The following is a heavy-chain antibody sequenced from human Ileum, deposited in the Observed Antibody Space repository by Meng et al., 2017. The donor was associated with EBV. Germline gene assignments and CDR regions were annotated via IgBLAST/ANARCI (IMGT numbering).Heavy chain of an antibody. J-gene: IGHJ4*02. V-gene: IGHV4-61*01. CDR2: IYYSGTT. Sequence: QVPLQDPGPGLVKPSETRSLPCTVSGGSVSISSYYWSWIRQPPGKGLEWIGYIYYSGTTNYNPSLESRVTISVDTSKNQFSLKLRSVAASDTAVYYCARGWDTAMDSGWGQGTLVTVSS. D-gene: IGHD5-18*01. CDR1: GGSVSISSYY. CDR3: ARGWDTAMDSG.